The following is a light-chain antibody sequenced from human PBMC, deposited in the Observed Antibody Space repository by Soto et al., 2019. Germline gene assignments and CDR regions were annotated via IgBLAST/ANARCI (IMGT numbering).Light chain of an antibody. CDR1: SSDVGGYNY. CDR3: SSYTSSSTYVV. Sequence: QSALTQPASVSGSTGQSITISCTGASSDVGGYNYVSWYQLHPGKAPKLMIYDVSNRPSGVSNRFSGSKSGNTASLTISGLQAEDEADYYCSSYTSSSTYVVFGGGTKLTVL. V-gene: IGLV2-14*01. J-gene: IGLJ2*01. CDR2: DVS.